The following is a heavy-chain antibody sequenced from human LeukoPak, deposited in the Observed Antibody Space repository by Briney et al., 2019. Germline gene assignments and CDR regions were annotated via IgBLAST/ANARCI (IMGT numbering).Heavy chain of an antibody. Sequence: PGGSLKLSCAASGFTFSNYVMQWVRQAPGKGLEWVSAISGSGGSTYYADSVKGRFTISRDNSKNTLYLQMNSLRAEDTAVYYCAKPFYYMDVWGKGTTVTISS. CDR1: GFTFSNYV. CDR3: AKPFYYMDV. V-gene: IGHV3-23*01. CDR2: ISGSGGST. J-gene: IGHJ6*03.